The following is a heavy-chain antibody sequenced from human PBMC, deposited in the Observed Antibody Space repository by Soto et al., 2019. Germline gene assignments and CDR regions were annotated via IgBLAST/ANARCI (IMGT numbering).Heavy chain of an antibody. CDR3: TTDREGYCSSTSCRRNGYYYYYMDV. V-gene: IGHV3-15*01. CDR1: GFTFSNAW. CDR2: IKSKTDGGTT. Sequence: GGSLRLSCAASGFTFSNAWMSWVRQAPGKGLEWVGRIKSKTDGGTTDYAAPVKGRFTISRDDSKNTLYLQMNSLKTEETAVYYCTTDREGYCSSTSCRRNGYYYYYMDVWGKGTTVTVSS. J-gene: IGHJ6*03. D-gene: IGHD2-2*01.